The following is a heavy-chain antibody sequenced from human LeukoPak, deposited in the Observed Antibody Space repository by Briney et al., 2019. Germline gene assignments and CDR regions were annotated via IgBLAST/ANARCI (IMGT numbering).Heavy chain of an antibody. CDR1: GYTFTSYG. D-gene: IGHD3-10*01. V-gene: IGHV1-18*01. Sequence: ASVTVSCKASGYTFTSYGISWVRQAPGQGLEWMGWISAYNGNTNYAQKLQGRVTMTTDTSTSTAYMEPRSPRSDDTAVYYCARGRAVGDYYGMDVWGQGTTVTVSS. CDR2: ISAYNGNT. CDR3: ARGRAVGDYYGMDV. J-gene: IGHJ6*02.